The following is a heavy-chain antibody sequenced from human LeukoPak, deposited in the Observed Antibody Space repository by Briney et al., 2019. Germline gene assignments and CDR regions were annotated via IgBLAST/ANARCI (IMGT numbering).Heavy chain of an antibody. V-gene: IGHV1-24*01. CDR3: ATSNYDILTGSQIFDY. CDR2: FDPEDGET. Sequence: ASVKVSCKVSGYTLTELSMHWVRQAPGKGLEWMGGFDPEDGETIYAQKFQGRVTMTEDTSTDTAYMELSSLRSEDTAVYYCATSNYDILTGSQIFDYWGQGTLVTVSS. CDR1: GYTLTELS. J-gene: IGHJ4*02. D-gene: IGHD3-9*01.